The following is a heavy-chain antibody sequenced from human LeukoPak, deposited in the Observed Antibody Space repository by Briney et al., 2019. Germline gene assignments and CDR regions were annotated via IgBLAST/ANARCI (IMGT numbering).Heavy chain of an antibody. CDR1: GFAFSGYE. CDR3: ATLGYHLDS. Sequence: PGGSLRLSCAASGFAFSGYEMNWVRQAPGKGLEWVSYIAGSDTRTYYADSVKGRFTISRDNAKNSLYLQMSSLRAEDTGLYYCATLGYHLDSWGQGTLVTVSS. V-gene: IGHV3-48*03. D-gene: IGHD3-22*01. J-gene: IGHJ4*02. CDR2: IAGSDTRT.